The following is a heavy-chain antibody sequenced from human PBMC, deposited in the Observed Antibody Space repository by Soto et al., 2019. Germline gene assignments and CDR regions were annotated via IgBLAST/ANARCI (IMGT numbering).Heavy chain of an antibody. Sequence: GSLRLSCAASGFTFSSNWTHWVRQAPGKGLVWVSRINSDGSSTDYADSVKGRFTISRDNAKSTLYLQMNSLRADDTAVYYCTRFGTYYDTSGFLYWGQGTLVTVSS. V-gene: IGHV3-74*01. CDR1: GFTFSSNW. J-gene: IGHJ4*02. D-gene: IGHD3-22*01. CDR2: INSDGSST. CDR3: TRFGTYYDTSGFLY.